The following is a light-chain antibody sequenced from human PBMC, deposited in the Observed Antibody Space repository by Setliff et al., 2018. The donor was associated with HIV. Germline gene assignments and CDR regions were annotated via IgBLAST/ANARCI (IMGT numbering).Light chain of an antibody. CDR3: SSYTSSSTYV. V-gene: IGLV2-14*03. J-gene: IGLJ1*01. Sequence: QSALTQPASVSGSPGQSITISCTGTSSDVGGYNYVSWYQQHAGKAPKLMIYDVSHRPSGVSNRFSGSKSGNTASLTISGLQAEDEADYYCSSYTSSSTYVFGTGTKVTVL. CDR1: SSDVGGYNY. CDR2: DVS.